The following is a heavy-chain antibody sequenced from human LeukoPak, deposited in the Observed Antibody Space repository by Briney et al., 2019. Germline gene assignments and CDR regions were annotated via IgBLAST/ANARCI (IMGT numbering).Heavy chain of an antibody. Sequence: SETLSLTCAVYGGSFSGYYWSWIRQPPGKGREWIGEINHSGSTNYNPSLKSRVTISVDTSKNQFSLKLSSVTAADTAVYYCARNGYYYDSSGYYYYYGMDVWGQGTTVAVSS. V-gene: IGHV4-34*01. CDR2: INHSGST. D-gene: IGHD3-22*01. CDR3: ARNGYYYDSSGYYYYYGMDV. J-gene: IGHJ6*02. CDR1: GGSFSGYY.